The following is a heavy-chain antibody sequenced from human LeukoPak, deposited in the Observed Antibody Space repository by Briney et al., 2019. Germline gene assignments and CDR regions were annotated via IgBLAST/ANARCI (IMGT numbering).Heavy chain of an antibody. Sequence: SGPTLVNPTQTLTLTCTFSGFSLSTSGMCVSWIRQPPGKALEWLARIDWDDDKYYSTSLKTRFTTSKDTSKNQVVLTMTNMDPVDTATYYCARRTRAAHDAFDIWGQGTMVTVSS. CDR1: GFSLSTSGMC. CDR3: ARRTRAAHDAFDI. CDR2: IDWDDDK. D-gene: IGHD6-6*01. V-gene: IGHV2-70*11. J-gene: IGHJ3*02.